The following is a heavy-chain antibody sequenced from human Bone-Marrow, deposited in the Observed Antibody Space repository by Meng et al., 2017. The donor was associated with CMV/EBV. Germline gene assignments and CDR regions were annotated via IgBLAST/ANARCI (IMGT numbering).Heavy chain of an antibody. D-gene: IGHD2-15*01. V-gene: IGHV1-2*02. CDR3: ARDGPHCSVGGCYFDF. J-gene: IGHJ4*02. Sequence: GYNVNDYQINWVRQAPGQGLEWMGWIDPNSGGTKYAQKFEGRVVMTSDTSTTTVYMELSNLRGDDRAVYYCARDGPHCSVGGCYFDFWGQGSVVTVSS. CDR1: GYNVNDYQ. CDR2: IDPNSGGT.